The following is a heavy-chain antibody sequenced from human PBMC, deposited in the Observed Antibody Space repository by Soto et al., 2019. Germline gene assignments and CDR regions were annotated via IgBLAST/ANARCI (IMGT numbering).Heavy chain of an antibody. J-gene: IGHJ4*02. V-gene: IGHV1-3*01. D-gene: IGHD1-26*01. CDR3: ARAPSDFGSYLLPAY. Sequence: ASVKVSCKASGYTFTNYAIHWVRQAPGQRLEWMGWIDAGNGNTKYSQNFQGRVTISRDTSATTAYMELSSLRSEDTAVYYCARAPSDFGSYLLPAYWGQGTLVIVSS. CDR2: IDAGNGNT. CDR1: GYTFTNYA.